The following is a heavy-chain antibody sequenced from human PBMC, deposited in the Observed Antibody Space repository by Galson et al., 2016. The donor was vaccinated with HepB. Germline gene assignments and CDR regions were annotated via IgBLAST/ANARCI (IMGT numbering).Heavy chain of an antibody. CDR2: IDPSDSYT. V-gene: IGHV5-10-1*01. CDR3: ARHGGYSGFFFDY. J-gene: IGHJ4*02. Sequence: QSGAEVKKPGESLRISCKGSGYSLTNYWISWVRQMPGKGLEWMGRIDPSDSYTDYSPSFQGHVTISADKSISTAYLQWSSLKASDTAVYFCARHGGYSGFFFDYWGQGTLVTVSS. CDR1: GYSLTNYW. D-gene: IGHD5-12*01.